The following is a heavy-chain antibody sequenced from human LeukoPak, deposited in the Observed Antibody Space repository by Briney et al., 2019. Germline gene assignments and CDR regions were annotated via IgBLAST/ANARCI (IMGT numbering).Heavy chain of an antibody. D-gene: IGHD6-13*01. CDR2: ILYDGSNK. V-gene: IGHV3-30-3*01. CDR3: ATYQKDVQQLVQSPSDY. J-gene: IGHJ4*02. Sequence: GGSLRLSCAASGFTFSSYAMHWVRQAPGKGLEWVAVILYDGSNKYYADSVKGRFTISRDNSKNTLYLQMNSLRAEDTAVYYCATYQKDVQQLVQSPSDYWGQGTLVTVSS. CDR1: GFTFSSYA.